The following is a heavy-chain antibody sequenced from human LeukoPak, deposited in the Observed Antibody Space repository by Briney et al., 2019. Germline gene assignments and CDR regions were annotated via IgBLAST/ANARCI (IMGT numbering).Heavy chain of an antibody. D-gene: IGHD4-17*01. CDR2: ISGSGGST. V-gene: IGHV3-23*01. J-gene: IGHJ5*02. Sequence: GGSLRLSCVASGFTFSSYWMSWVRQAPGKGLEWVSAISGSGGSTYYADSVKGRFTISRDNSKNTLYLQMNSLRAEDTAVYYCAKPPLRYGDHAGWFDPWGQGTLVTVSS. CDR1: GFTFSSYW. CDR3: AKPPLRYGDHAGWFDP.